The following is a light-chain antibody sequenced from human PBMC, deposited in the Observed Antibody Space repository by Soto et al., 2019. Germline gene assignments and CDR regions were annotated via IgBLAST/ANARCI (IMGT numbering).Light chain of an antibody. V-gene: IGLV2-14*01. CDR3: SSYTSSTLWV. J-gene: IGLJ1*01. Sequence: QSALTQPASVSGSPGQSITISCTGTSSDIGGYEYVSWYQHHPGKAPKLMIYEVSNRPSGVSNRFSGSKSGNTASLTISGLQAEDEADYYCSSYTSSTLWVFGTGTKLTVL. CDR1: SSDIGGYEY. CDR2: EVS.